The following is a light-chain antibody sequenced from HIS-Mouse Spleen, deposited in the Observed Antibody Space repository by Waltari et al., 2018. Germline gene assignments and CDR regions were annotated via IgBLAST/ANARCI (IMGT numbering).Light chain of an antibody. Sequence: SYELTQPPSVSVSPGQTARITCSGDALPNNYAYWYQQKSGQAPVLVIYEDSKRPSGSPERFSGSSSGTMATLTISGAQVEDEADYYCYSTDSSGNHRVFGGGTKLTVL. CDR1: ALPNNY. CDR2: EDS. CDR3: YSTDSSGNHRV. J-gene: IGLJ2*01. V-gene: IGLV3-10*01.